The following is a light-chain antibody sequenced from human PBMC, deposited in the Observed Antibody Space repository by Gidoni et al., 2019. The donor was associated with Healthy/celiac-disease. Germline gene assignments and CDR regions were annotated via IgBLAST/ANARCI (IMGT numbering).Light chain of an antibody. CDR3: QQYNNWPPLT. V-gene: IGKV3-15*01. J-gene: IGKJ4*01. CDR1: QSVSSN. Sequence: MTQSPATLSVSPGERATLSCRASQSVSSNLAWYQQKPGQAPRLLIYGASTRATGIPARFSGSGSGTEFTLTISSLQSEDFAVYYCQQYNNWPPLTFGGGTKVEIK. CDR2: GAS.